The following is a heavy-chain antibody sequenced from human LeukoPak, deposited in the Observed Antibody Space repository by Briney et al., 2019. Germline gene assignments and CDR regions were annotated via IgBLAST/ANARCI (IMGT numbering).Heavy chain of an antibody. J-gene: IGHJ6*04. CDR2: ISGSGGST. D-gene: IGHD3-10*01. V-gene: IGHV3-23*01. CDR3: AELGITMIGGV. CDR1: GFTVSSDY. Sequence: PGGSLRLSCAASGFTVSSDYMGWVRQAPGKGLEWVSAISGSGGSTYYADSVKGRFTISRDNAKNSLYLQMNSLRAEDTAVYYCAELGITMIGGVWGKGTTVTISS.